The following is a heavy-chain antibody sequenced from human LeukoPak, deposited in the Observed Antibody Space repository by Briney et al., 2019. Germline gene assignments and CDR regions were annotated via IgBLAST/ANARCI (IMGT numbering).Heavy chain of an antibody. Sequence: ASVKVFCKASGYTFTSYGISWVRQAPGQGLEWMGWISAYNGNTNYAQKLQGRVTMTTDTSTSTAYMELRSLRSDDTAVYYCARRFPGGLVVRGVAPRDYYYYYMDVWGKGTTVTISS. V-gene: IGHV1-18*01. CDR2: ISAYNGNT. J-gene: IGHJ6*03. CDR1: GYTFTSYG. D-gene: IGHD3-10*01. CDR3: ARRFPGGLVVRGVAPRDYYYYYMDV.